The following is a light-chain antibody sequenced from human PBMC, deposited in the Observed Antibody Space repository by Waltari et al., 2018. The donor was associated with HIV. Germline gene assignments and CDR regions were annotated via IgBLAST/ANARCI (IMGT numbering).Light chain of an antibody. Sequence: QSVLTQPPSASGTPGQRVTISCSGASSNIGSNYVYWYQELPGTAPKLLIYRTDQRPSGVPDRFSGSKSGTSASLAISGLRSEGEADYYCAAWDDSLSALFGGGTKLTVL. CDR2: RTD. V-gene: IGLV1-47*01. CDR3: AAWDDSLSAL. J-gene: IGLJ2*01. CDR1: SSNIGSNY.